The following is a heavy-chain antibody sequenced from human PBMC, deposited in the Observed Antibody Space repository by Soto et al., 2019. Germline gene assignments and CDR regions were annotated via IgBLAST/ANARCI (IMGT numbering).Heavy chain of an antibody. CDR3: ARGRFSSTWSYFES. Sequence: SETLSLTCTVSGVSISSGDSYWSWVRQPPGKGLEWIGYIYYSGSTYYNPSLESRLTISLDTSGNQFPLELTSVTAADTAVYYCARGRFSSTWSYFESWGQGTLVTVSS. CDR2: IYYSGST. V-gene: IGHV4-30-4*01. D-gene: IGHD6-13*01. J-gene: IGHJ4*02. CDR1: GVSISSGDSY.